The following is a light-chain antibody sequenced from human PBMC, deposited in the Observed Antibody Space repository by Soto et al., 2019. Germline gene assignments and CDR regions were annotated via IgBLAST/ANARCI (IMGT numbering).Light chain of an antibody. CDR2: GAS. V-gene: IGKV3-20*01. CDR1: QSVSSSY. J-gene: IGKJ1*01. CDR3: QEFGSSSWT. Sequence: ESVLTQSPGTLSLSPGEKATLSCRASQSVSSSYLAWYQQKPGQAPRLLIYGASSRATGIPDRFSGSGSGTDFTLTVSRLEPEDFAVDYRQEFGSSSWTFGQGTNVDIK.